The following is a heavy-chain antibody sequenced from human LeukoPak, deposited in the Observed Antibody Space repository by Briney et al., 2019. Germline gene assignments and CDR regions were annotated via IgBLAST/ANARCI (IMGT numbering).Heavy chain of an antibody. V-gene: IGHV4-34*01. CDR1: GGSFSGYY. D-gene: IGHD3-3*01. Sequence: SETLSLTRAVYGGSFSGYYWSWIRQPPGKGLEWIGEINHSGSTNYNPSLKSRVTISVDRSKNQFSLKLSSVTAADTAVYYCARVIPNYDFWSGYPHGYFDLWGRGTLVTVSS. CDR2: INHSGST. CDR3: ARVIPNYDFWSGYPHGYFDL. J-gene: IGHJ2*01.